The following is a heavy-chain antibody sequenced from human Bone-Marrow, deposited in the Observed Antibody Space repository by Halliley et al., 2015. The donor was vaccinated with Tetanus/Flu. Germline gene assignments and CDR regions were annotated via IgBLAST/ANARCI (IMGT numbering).Heavy chain of an antibody. J-gene: IGHJ4*02. Sequence: LEWLSYISSSSSNTVYADSVKGRFTISRDNAKNLLYLQMNSLRDEDTAVYFCARDPAARLLHWGQGSLVTVSS. CDR3: ARDPAARLLH. D-gene: IGHD6-6*01. V-gene: IGHV3-48*02. CDR2: ISSSSSNT.